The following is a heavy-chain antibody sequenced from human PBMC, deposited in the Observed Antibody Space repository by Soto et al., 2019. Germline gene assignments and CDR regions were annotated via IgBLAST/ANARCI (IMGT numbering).Heavy chain of an antibody. Sequence: EVQLVESGGGLVQPGGSLRLSCAASGFTFSSYAMSWVSQAPGKGLEWISAVSGSGGSTYYADSVKGRFTISRDNSKDTLYLQMNNLRAEDTAVYYCAKPPDYNWNDYWGQGTLVTVSS. CDR1: GFTFSSYA. V-gene: IGHV3-23*04. D-gene: IGHD1-20*01. CDR3: AKPPDYNWNDY. CDR2: VSGSGGST. J-gene: IGHJ4*02.